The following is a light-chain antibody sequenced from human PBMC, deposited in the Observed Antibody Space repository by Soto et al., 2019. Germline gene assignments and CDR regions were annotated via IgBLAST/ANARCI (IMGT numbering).Light chain of an antibody. J-gene: IGKJ4*01. CDR2: DAS. CDR3: QHYCDSPRGT. V-gene: IGKV3D-20*01. Sequence: EVVLTQSPATLYLSPGERATLSCGASQTVSSNYLAWYQQKPGLAPRLLIYDASTRATGIPDRFRGSGSGTDFSLTISRLEPEDFAVYYCQHYCDSPRGTFGGGTKVEIK. CDR1: QTVSSNY.